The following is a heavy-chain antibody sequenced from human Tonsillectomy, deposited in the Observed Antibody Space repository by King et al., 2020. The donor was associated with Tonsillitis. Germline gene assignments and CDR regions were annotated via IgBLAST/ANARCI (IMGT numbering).Heavy chain of an antibody. CDR1: GGSISSSSYY. D-gene: IGHD2/OR15-2a*01. V-gene: IGHV4-39*01. Sequence: QLVESGPGLVKPSETLSLTCTISGGSISSSSYYWGWIRQPPGKGLEWIGSIYYSWSTYYNPSLKSRVTISVDTSKNQFSLKLSSVIAADTAVYYCARHVNFQFDYWGQGTLVTVSS. J-gene: IGHJ4*02. CDR2: IYYSWST. CDR3: ARHVNFQFDY.